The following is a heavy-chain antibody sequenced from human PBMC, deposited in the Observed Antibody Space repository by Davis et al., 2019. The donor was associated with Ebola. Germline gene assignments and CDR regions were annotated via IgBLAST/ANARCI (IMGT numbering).Heavy chain of an antibody. J-gene: IGHJ6*02. CDR2: ISADNDNT. Sequence: ASVKVSCKASGYTFTSYGISWVQQAPGQGLEWMGRISADNDNTKYAQKLQGRVTMTTDTSTSTAYLELRSLRSDDTAVYYCARVFTSSIWYRGLNYKYYGMDVWGQGTTVTVSS. V-gene: IGHV1-18*04. CDR3: ARVFTSSIWYRGLNYKYYGMDV. CDR1: GYTFTSYG. D-gene: IGHD6-13*01.